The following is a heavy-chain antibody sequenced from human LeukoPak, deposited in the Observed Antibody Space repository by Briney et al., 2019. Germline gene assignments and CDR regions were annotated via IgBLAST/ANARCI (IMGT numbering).Heavy chain of an antibody. J-gene: IGHJ4*02. D-gene: IGHD6-13*01. CDR2: VHATGST. V-gene: IGHV3-NL1*01. CDR3: VRNYSGSWSFDC. CDR1: GFTFSSYG. Sequence: QPGRSLRLSCAASGFTFSSYGMHWVRQAPGGGLEWVSIVHATGSTNYGDSVKGRFTISRDTSKNTLYLEMNNLRAEDTALYYCVRNYSGSWSFDCWGQGTLVTVSS.